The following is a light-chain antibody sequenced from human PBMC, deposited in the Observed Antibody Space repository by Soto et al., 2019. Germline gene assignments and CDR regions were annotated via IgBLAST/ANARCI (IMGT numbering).Light chain of an antibody. V-gene: IGKV4-1*01. J-gene: IGKJ4*01. Sequence: DIVMTQSPDSLAVSLGERATINCKSSQSVLYSSNNKNYLAWYQQKPGQPPKLLIYWAATRESGVPDRFSGSGSGTDFTLTISSPQAEDVAVYYCQQYYTTTLTFGVGTKVEI. CDR1: QSVLYSSNNKNY. CDR3: QQYYTTTLT. CDR2: WAA.